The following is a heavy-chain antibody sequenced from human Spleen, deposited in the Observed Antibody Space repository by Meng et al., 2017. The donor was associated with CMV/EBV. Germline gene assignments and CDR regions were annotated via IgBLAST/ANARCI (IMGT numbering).Heavy chain of an antibody. J-gene: IGHJ4*02. V-gene: IGHV3-33*06. CDR1: GFTFRSSG. D-gene: IGHD6-6*01. CDR2: IGDDGSNK. CDR3: AKDRWVRSSSSATYDY. Sequence: GFTFRSSGRHWVWQGQGKGQGWVAVIGDDGSNKYYAESVKGRLTITRDNSKNTLYLQMNSRRAEDTAVYYCAKDRWVRSSSSATYDYWGQGTLVTVSS.